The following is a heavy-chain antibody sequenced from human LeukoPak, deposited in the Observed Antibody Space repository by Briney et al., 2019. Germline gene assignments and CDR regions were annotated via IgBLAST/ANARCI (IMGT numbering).Heavy chain of an antibody. J-gene: IGHJ4*02. Sequence: GGSLRLSCAASGFTFSNYFMSWIRQAPGKGQEWVANIKQDGGEIYYVDSVKGRFTISRDNAKNSVSLRMNSLRAEDTAIYYCATYLRNTAAGYYYFEYLGQGTLVTVSS. V-gene: IGHV3-7*01. D-gene: IGHD6-13*01. CDR3: ATYLRNTAAGYYYFEY. CDR1: GFTFSNYF. CDR2: IKQDGGEI.